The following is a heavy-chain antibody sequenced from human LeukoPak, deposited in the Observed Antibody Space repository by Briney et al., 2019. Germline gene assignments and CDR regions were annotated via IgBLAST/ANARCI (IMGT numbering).Heavy chain of an antibody. D-gene: IGHD6-13*01. CDR2: ISGSGGST. J-gene: IGHJ4*02. CDR1: GFTFSSYA. Sequence: GGSLRLSCAASGFTFSSYAMSWVRQAPGKGLEWVSVISGSGGSTYFADSVKGRFTISRDNSKNTLYLQMNSLRAEDTAVYYCAIIAAAGGFDYWGQGTLVTVSS. V-gene: IGHV3-23*01. CDR3: AIIAAAGGFDY.